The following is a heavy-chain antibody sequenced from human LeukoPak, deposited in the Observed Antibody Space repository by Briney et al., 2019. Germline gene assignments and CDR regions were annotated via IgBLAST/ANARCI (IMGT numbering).Heavy chain of an antibody. Sequence: PSETLSLTCTVSGGSISSYSWSWIRQPPGKGLEWIGFISYSGSSNYNPSLKSRVTISLDTSKNQFSLKLSSVTAADSAVYYGASYFGGEIWGQGTMVTVSS. CDR1: GGSISSYS. CDR3: ASYFGGEI. D-gene: IGHD3-10*01. V-gene: IGHV4-59*01. J-gene: IGHJ3*02. CDR2: ISYSGSS.